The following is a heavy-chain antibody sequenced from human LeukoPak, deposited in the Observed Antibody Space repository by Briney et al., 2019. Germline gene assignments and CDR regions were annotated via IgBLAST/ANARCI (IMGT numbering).Heavy chain of an antibody. Sequence: ASVKVSCKAYGYTFSDYYMHWVRQAPGQVLEWMGWINPKSGGANFAEKFQGRVTMTRDTSIRTVYMELSRATYDDTAVYYCARGVGTSWFNPWGQGTLVTVSS. J-gene: IGHJ5*02. V-gene: IGHV1-2*02. CDR1: GYTFSDYY. CDR3: ARGVGTSWFNP. D-gene: IGHD2-2*01. CDR2: INPKSGGA.